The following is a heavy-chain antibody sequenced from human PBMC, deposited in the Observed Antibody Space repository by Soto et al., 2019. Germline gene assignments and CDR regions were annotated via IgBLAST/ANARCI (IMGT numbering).Heavy chain of an antibody. Sequence: EVQLLESGGGLVQPGGSLRLSCEASGFTFSSYAMYWVRQAPGKGLEWVSGISGSGVSTYYTDSVKGRFTISRDNSKNTLYVQMNGLRAEDTAVYYCAKDWRISIRSGYNNFLDYWGQGTLVTVSS. J-gene: IGHJ4*02. CDR1: GFTFSSYA. V-gene: IGHV3-23*01. D-gene: IGHD3-22*01. CDR3: AKDWRISIRSGYNNFLDY. CDR2: ISGSGVST.